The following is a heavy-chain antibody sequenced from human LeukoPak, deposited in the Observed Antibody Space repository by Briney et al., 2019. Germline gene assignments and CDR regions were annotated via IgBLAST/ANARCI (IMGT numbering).Heavy chain of an antibody. D-gene: IGHD3-22*01. CDR2: IYYSGST. CDR1: GGSISSGDYY. J-gene: IGHJ4*02. V-gene: IGHV4-30-4*01. Sequence: SQTLSLTCTVSGGSISSGDYYWSWIRQPPGKGLEWIGYIYYSGSTYYNPSLKSRVTISVDTSKNQFSLQLSSVTAADTAVYYCARYDSSGYYPFDYWGQGTLVTVSS. CDR3: ARYDSSGYYPFDY.